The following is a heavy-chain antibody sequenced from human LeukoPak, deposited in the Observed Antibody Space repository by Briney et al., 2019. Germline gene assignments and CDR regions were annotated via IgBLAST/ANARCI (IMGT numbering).Heavy chain of an antibody. D-gene: IGHD5-18*01. Sequence: GRSLRLSCAASGFTFDDYAMHWVRQAPGKGLEWVSGISWNSGSIGYADSVKGRFTISRDNAKNSLYLQMNSLRAEDTALYYCAKAPTARVTGISSAYFDYRGHGTLVTVSS. CDR3: AKAPTARVTGISSAYFDY. J-gene: IGHJ4*01. V-gene: IGHV3-9*01. CDR1: GFTFDDYA. CDR2: ISWNSGSI.